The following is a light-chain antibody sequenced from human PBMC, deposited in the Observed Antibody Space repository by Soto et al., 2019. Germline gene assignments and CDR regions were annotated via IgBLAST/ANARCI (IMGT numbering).Light chain of an antibody. CDR2: DAS. J-gene: IGKJ1*01. V-gene: IGKV3-20*01. CDR1: QSISSNY. Sequence: IVLTQSPGTLSLSPGERATLSCRASQSISSNYVAWYQQKPGQAPRLLIYDASSRATGIPNRFSGSGSGTDFTLTISRLEPEDFAVFYCQQYGDSPTFGQGTKVEIK. CDR3: QQYGDSPT.